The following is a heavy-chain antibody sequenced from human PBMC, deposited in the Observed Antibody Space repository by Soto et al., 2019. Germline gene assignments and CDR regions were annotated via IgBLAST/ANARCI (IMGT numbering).Heavy chain of an antibody. CDR3: ARFWVDIAARPGEDYYYGMDV. D-gene: IGHD6-6*01. CDR1: GFTFSSYA. J-gene: IGHJ6*02. Sequence: GSLRLSCAASGFTFSSYAMHWVRQAPGKGLEWVAVISYDGSNKYYADSVKGRFTISRDNSKNTLYLQMNSLRAEDTAVYYCARFWVDIAARPGEDYYYGMDVWGQGTTVTVSS. V-gene: IGHV3-30-3*01. CDR2: ISYDGSNK.